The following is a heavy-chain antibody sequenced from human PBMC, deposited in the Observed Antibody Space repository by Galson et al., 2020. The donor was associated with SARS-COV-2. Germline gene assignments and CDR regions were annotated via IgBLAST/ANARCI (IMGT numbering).Heavy chain of an antibody. Sequence: SQTLSLTCAVYGGSFSGYYWSWIRQPPGKGLEWIGEINHSGSTNYNPSLKGRFTISRDNAKNSLYLQVNSLTVEDTAVYFCARTPLGYCSTTSCHYPFDPWGQGTLVTVSS. CDR3: ARTPLGYCSTTSCHYPFDP. J-gene: IGHJ5*02. CDR2: INHSGST. D-gene: IGHD2-2*01. V-gene: IGHV4-34*01. CDR1: GGSFSGYY.